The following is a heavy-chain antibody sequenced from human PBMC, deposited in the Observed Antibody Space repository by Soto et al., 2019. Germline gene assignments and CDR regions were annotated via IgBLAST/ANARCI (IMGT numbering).Heavy chain of an antibody. J-gene: IGHJ6*02. CDR2: INHSGST. CDR3: ARELYGLYYYYGMDV. V-gene: IGHV4-34*01. CDR1: GGSFSGYY. D-gene: IGHD1-26*01. Sequence: SETPSLTCAVYGGSFSGYYWSWIRQPPGKGLEWIGEINHSGSTNYNPSLKSRVTISVDTSKNQFSLKLSSVTAADTAVYYCARELYGLYYYYGMDVWGQGTTVTVSS.